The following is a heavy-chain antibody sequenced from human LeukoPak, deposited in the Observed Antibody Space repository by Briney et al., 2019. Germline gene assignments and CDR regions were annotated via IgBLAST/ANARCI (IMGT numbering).Heavy chain of an antibody. Sequence: GGSLRLSCAASGFTFSSYWMSWVRQAPGKGLEWLANIKEDGSGKYYVDSLKGRFTISRDNAKNSLYLQMNSLRVEDTAVYYCARDGSVWGQGTLVTVSS. CDR2: IKEDGSGK. V-gene: IGHV3-7*01. CDR3: ARDGSV. CDR1: GFTFSSYW. J-gene: IGHJ4*02.